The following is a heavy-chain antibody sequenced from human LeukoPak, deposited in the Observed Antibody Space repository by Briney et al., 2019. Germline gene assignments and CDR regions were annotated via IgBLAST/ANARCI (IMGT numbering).Heavy chain of an antibody. CDR1: GLTFSSHW. J-gene: IGHJ4*02. CDR2: INNDGSST. V-gene: IGHV3-74*01. CDR3: VRERNNFWSGHHSIFDS. D-gene: IGHD3-3*01. Sequence: GGSLRLSCAASGLTFSSHWMHWVRQAPGKGLVWLSRINNDGSSTIYADSVKGRFTFSRDNAENTLFLEMSSLRVEDTAVYYCVRERNNFWSGHHSIFDSWGQGTLVTVSS.